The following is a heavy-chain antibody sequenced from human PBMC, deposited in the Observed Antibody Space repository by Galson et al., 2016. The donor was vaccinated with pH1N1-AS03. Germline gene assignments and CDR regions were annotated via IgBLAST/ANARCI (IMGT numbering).Heavy chain of an antibody. V-gene: IGHV3-66*02. CDR3: AGDEGFANGINV. D-gene: IGHD3-3*01. J-gene: IGHJ6*02. CDR2: IHPGGDT. Sequence: SLRLSCAATGFTVSSGYHMSWVRQAPGKGLEWVSVIHPGGDTYNADSVKGRFTISRDNFENMVYLRMNSLRPEDTAVYYLAGDEGFANGINVWGQGTTVTVSS. CDR1: GFTVSSGY.